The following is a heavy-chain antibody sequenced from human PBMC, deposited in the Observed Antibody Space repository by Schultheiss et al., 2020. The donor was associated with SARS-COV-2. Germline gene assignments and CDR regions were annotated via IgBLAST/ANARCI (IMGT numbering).Heavy chain of an antibody. D-gene: IGHD3-22*01. CDR3: ARDPPPPHTWLLPHTLLDGMDV. CDR2: VNPNSGGT. Sequence: ASVKVSCKASGYTFTDYYVHWVRQAPGQGLEWMGWVNPNSGGTNYAQKFQGWVTMTRDTSISTAYMELSRLRSDDTAVYYCARDPPPPHTWLLPHTLLDGMDVWGQGTTVTVSS. J-gene: IGHJ6*02. V-gene: IGHV1-2*04. CDR1: GYTFTDYY.